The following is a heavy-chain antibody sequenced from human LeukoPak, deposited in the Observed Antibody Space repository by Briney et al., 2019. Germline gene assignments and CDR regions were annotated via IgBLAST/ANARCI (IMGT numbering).Heavy chain of an antibody. V-gene: IGHV4-61*02. CDR1: GGSISSGSYY. Sequence: PSETLSLTCTVSGGSISSGSYYWSWIRQPAGKGLEWIGRIYTSGSTNYNPSLKSRVTISVDTSKNQFSLKLSSVTAADTAVYYCTRLLLDYFDYWGQGTLVTVSS. CDR2: IYTSGST. CDR3: TRLLLDYFDY. J-gene: IGHJ4*02.